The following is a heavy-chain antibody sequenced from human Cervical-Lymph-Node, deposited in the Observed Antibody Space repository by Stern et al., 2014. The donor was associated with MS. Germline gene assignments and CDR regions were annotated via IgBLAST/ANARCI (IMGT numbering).Heavy chain of an antibody. V-gene: IGHV5-51*01. CDR3: ARDYGDYAFDY. Sequence: EVQLVESGAEVKKPGESLKISCKGSGYSFTANWLAWVRQMPGKGLEWMGIIYPGDSDTRYSPPVQGQVTISADKSISTAYLQWSSLKASDTAMYYCARDYGDYAFDYWGQGTLVTVSS. J-gene: IGHJ4*02. CDR1: GYSFTANW. CDR2: IYPGDSDT. D-gene: IGHD4-17*01.